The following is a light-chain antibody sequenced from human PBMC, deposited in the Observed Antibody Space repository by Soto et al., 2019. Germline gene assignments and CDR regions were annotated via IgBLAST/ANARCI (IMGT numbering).Light chain of an antibody. Sequence: QSVLTQPASVSGSPGQSITISCTGTSSDVGAYNYVSWYQQHPGKAPKLMIYEVDQRPSGVPDRFSGSKSGNTASLTVSGLQAEDEADYYCNSYAGSNNVFGTGTKVTVL. J-gene: IGLJ1*01. CDR1: SSDVGAYNY. CDR3: NSYAGSNNV. CDR2: EVD. V-gene: IGLV2-8*01.